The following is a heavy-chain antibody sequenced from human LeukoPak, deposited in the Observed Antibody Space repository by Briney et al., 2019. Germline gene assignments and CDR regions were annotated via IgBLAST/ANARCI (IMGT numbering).Heavy chain of an antibody. CDR1: GFTFSSYS. CDR3: ARRLSSSRDAFDI. D-gene: IGHD6-6*01. Sequence: GGSLRLSCAASGFTFSSYSMNWVRQAPGKGLEWVSSISSSSSYIYYADSVKGRFTISRDNAKNSLYLQMNSLRAEDTAVYYCARRLSSSRDAFDIWGQGTMVTVSS. J-gene: IGHJ3*02. CDR2: ISSSSSYI. V-gene: IGHV3-21*01.